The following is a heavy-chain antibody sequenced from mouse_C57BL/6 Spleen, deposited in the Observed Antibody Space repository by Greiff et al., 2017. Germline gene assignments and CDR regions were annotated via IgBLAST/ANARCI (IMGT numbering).Heavy chain of an antibody. CDR3: ERNGGTGDDSCAMGY. J-gene: IGHJ4*01. CDR2: IRSKSNNYAT. CDR1: GFSFTTYA. V-gene: IGHV10-1*01. Sequence: EVMLVESGGGLVQPKGSLKLSCAASGFSFTTYAMNWVRQAPGKGLEWVACIRSKSNNYATYYADSVKDRFTISRDDSESMLYLQMKYLKTEDTAKSYWERNGGTGDDSCAMGYWGQGTSVTVSS. D-gene: IGHD2-2*01.